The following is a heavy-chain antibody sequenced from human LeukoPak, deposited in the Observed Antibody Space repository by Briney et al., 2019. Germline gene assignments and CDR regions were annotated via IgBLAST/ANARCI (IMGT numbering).Heavy chain of an antibody. CDR2: IYYSGST. J-gene: IGHJ4*02. CDR1: GVSISSSSYF. V-gene: IGHV4-39*01. D-gene: IGHD6-13*01. Sequence: PSETLSLTCTVSGVSISSSSYFWSWIRQPPGKGLEWIGSIYYSGSTHYNPSLKSRVAISVDTSKNQDSLKLSSVTAADTAVYYCARHPAQQLARGYFDYWGQGTLVTVSS. CDR3: ARHPAQQLARGYFDY.